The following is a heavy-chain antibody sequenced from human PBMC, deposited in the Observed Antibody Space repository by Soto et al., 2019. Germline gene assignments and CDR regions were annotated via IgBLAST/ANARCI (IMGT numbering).Heavy chain of an antibody. CDR2: ISAYNGNT. V-gene: IGHV1-18*01. CDR3: AREAPLMVRGVIYYYYGMDV. D-gene: IGHD3-10*01. J-gene: IGHJ6*02. Sequence: RASVEVSCKASGYTFTSYGISWVRQAPGQGLEWMGWISAYNGNTNYAQKLQGRVTMTTDTSTSTAYMELRSLRSDDTAVYYCAREAPLMVRGVIYYYYGMDVWGQGTTVTVSS. CDR1: GYTFTSYG.